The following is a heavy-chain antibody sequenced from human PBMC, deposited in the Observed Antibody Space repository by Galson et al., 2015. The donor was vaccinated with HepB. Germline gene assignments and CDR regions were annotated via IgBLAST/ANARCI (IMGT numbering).Heavy chain of an antibody. CDR3: ANGGIGGSAGLDY. CDR1: GFAVSNYG. D-gene: IGHD1-26*01. CDR2: MSTSHGAT. V-gene: IGHV3-23*01. Sequence: SLRLSCAASGFAVSNYGMTWVRQAPGKGLEWVSSMSTSHGATYYADFVKGRFTISRDESKNTLYLQMDTLRAQDTAMYFCANGGIGGSAGLDYWGQGTLVTVSS. J-gene: IGHJ4*02.